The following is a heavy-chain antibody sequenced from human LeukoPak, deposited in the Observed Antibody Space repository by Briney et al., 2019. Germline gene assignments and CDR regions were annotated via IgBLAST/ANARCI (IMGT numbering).Heavy chain of an antibody. J-gene: IGHJ4*02. V-gene: IGHV3-30-3*01. CDR1: GFTFSSYA. Sequence: GGSLRLSCAASGFTFSSYAMHWVRQAPGKGLEWVAVISYDGSNKYYADSVKGRFTISRDNSKNTLYLQMNSLRAEDTAVYYCASLSGTTVVTNAGGNDYWGQGTLVTVSS. CDR3: ASLSGTTVVTNAGGNDY. D-gene: IGHD4-23*01. CDR2: ISYDGSNK.